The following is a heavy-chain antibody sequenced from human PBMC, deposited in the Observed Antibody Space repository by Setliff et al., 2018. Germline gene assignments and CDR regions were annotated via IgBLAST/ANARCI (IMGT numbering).Heavy chain of an antibody. CDR3: ARSAISGTTKKYYYYMDV. CDR2: ISAYNGNT. Sequence: ASVKVSCKASGYTFTSYGISWVRQAPGQGLEWMGWISAYNGNTNYAQKFQGRVTMTRDTSTSTVYMELSSLTYEDTAVYYCARSAISGTTKKYYYYMDVWGQGTTVTVSS. D-gene: IGHD1-7*01. CDR1: GYTFTSYG. V-gene: IGHV1-18*01. J-gene: IGHJ6*03.